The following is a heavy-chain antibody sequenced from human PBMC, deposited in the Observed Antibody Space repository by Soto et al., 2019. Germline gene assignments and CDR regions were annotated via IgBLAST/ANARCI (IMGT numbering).Heavy chain of an antibody. J-gene: IGHJ4*02. V-gene: IGHV5-51*01. CDR3: ARPDGSGTYLVYFDY. Sequence: PGESRKISCKGSGYSFTTYWIAWVRQLPGKGLEWVGIIYPGDSDTIYSPSFRGQVTISADKSTSTAYLQWSSLKASDTAMYYCARPDGSGTYLVYFDYWCQGTLVTVSS. CDR2: IYPGDSDT. CDR1: GYSFTTYW. D-gene: IGHD1-26*01.